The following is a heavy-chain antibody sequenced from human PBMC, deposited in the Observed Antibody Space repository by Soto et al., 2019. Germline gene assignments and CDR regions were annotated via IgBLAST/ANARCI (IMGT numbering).Heavy chain of an antibody. D-gene: IGHD5-12*01. CDR2: IYDSGST. Sequence: PSETLSLTCTVSGGSISSYYWSWIRQPPGKGLEWIGYIYDSGSTNYNPSLKSRVTISIDTSKKQFSLNLSSVTAADTAVYYCAAGAYDWYWGQGTLVTVSS. J-gene: IGHJ4*02. CDR1: GGSISSYY. V-gene: IGHV4-59*01. CDR3: AAGAYDWY.